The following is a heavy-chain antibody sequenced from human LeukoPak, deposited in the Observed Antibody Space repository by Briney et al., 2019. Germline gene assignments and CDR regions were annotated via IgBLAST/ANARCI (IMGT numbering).Heavy chain of an antibody. V-gene: IGHV4-39*07. CDR3: ARVAVVGNYFDY. CDR2: IYYSGST. D-gene: IGHD6-19*01. Sequence: SETLSLTCTVSGGSISSSSYYWGWIRQPPGKGLEWIGSIYYSGSTYYNPSLKSRVTISVDTSKNQFSLKLSSVTAADTAVYYCARVAVVGNYFDYWGQGTLVTVSS. CDR1: GGSISSSSYY. J-gene: IGHJ4*02.